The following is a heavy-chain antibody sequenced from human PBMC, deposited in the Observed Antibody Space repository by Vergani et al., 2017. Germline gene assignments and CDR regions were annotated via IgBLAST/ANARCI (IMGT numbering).Heavy chain of an antibody. D-gene: IGHD3-3*01. J-gene: IGHJ4*02. CDR1: GYRFTSYW. Sequence: EVQLVQSGAEVKKPGESLKISCKGSGYRFTSYWIGWVRQMSGKGLDGMGIIYPGDSETRYRPSFQGQATISADKSISTAYLQWSSMKASDTAMYYCARLQQYDFWSGYHAFDYWGQGTLVTGSS. CDR2: IYPGDSET. V-gene: IGHV5-51*01. CDR3: ARLQQYDFWSGYHAFDY.